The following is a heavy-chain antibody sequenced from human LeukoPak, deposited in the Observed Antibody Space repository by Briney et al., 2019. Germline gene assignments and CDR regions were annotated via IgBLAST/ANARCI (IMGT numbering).Heavy chain of an antibody. CDR3: ARGPLYGSGSYLLYYYGMDV. V-gene: IGHV3-30*04. D-gene: IGHD3-10*01. Sequence: SLTLACAASGFAFSSYAMHWVRQAPGKGVGWEAVISYDGSNKYYADSVKGRFTISRDNSKNTLYLQMNSLRAEDTAVYYCARGPLYGSGSYLLYYYGMDVWGKGPTVTVSS. CDR2: ISYDGSNK. J-gene: IGHJ6*04. CDR1: GFAFSSYA.